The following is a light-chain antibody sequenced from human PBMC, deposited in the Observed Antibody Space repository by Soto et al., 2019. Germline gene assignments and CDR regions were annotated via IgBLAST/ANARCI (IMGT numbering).Light chain of an antibody. Sequence: QTVVTQPPSASGTPGQRVTISCSGSSSNIGSNTVNWYQQLPGTAPKLLIYSNNQRPSGVPDRFSGSKSGTSASLAISGLQSEDEADYYCAAWDDSLNGWEFGGGTKLTVL. V-gene: IGLV1-44*01. CDR1: SSNIGSNT. CDR2: SNN. J-gene: IGLJ3*02. CDR3: AAWDDSLNGWE.